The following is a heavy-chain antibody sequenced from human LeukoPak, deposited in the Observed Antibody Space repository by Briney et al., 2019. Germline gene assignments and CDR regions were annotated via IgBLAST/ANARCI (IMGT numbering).Heavy chain of an antibody. D-gene: IGHD3-22*01. Sequence: GGSLRLSCAASGFTFEEYTMHWVRQAPGKTLEWVSLNWHGTTYYRDSLKGRFTISRDNSKDSLYLQINTLRSEDTAFYYCAKDLSYESSGSVFEYWGQGTLVTVSS. CDR2: NWHGTT. V-gene: IGHV3-43*01. CDR1: GFTFEEYT. CDR3: AKDLSYESSGSVFEY. J-gene: IGHJ4*02.